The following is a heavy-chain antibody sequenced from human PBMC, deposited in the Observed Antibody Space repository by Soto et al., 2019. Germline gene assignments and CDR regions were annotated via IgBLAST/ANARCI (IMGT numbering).Heavy chain of an antibody. Sequence: GESLKISCKGSGYSLTSYWIGWVRQMPGKGLEWMGIIYPGDSDTRYSPSFQGQVTIPADKSITTAYLQWSSLKASDTAMYYCARQYPYCSSTSCFDYWGQGTLVTVSS. V-gene: IGHV5-51*01. CDR2: IYPGDSDT. J-gene: IGHJ4*02. D-gene: IGHD2-2*01. CDR3: ARQYPYCSSTSCFDY. CDR1: GYSLTSYW.